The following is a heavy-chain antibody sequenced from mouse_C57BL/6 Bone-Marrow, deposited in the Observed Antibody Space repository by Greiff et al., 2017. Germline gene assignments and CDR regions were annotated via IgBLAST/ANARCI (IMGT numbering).Heavy chain of an antibody. J-gene: IGHJ2*01. CDR3: ARGVGLRRGGFDY. D-gene: IGHD2-4*01. Sequence: EVMLVESGPSLVKPSQTLSLTCSVTGDSITSGYWNWIRKFPGNKLEYMGYISYSGSTYYNPSLKSRISITRDTSKNQYYLQLNSVTTEDTATYYCARGVGLRRGGFDYWGQGTTLTVSS. V-gene: IGHV3-8*02. CDR1: GDSITSGY. CDR2: ISYSGST.